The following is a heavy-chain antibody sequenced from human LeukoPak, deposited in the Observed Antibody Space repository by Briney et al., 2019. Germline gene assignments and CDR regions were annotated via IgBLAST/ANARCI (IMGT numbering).Heavy chain of an antibody. CDR2: IYYSVST. Sequence: SETLSLTCTVSGASISSTNNFWGWIRQTPGKGLEWIATIYYSVSTYYNPSLKSRVTISVDTSKNQFSLKLTSVTAADTALYYRARANYYDNSGYSRGAFDIWGPGTMVTVSS. V-gene: IGHV4-39*07. J-gene: IGHJ3*02. CDR3: ARANYYDNSGYSRGAFDI. D-gene: IGHD3-22*01. CDR1: GASISSTNNF.